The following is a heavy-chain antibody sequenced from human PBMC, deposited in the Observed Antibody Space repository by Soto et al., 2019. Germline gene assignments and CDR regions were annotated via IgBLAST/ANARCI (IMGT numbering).Heavy chain of an antibody. CDR1: GGALTSGTYS. J-gene: IGHJ4*02. CDR3: ARGREFDS. V-gene: IGHV4-30-2*01. Sequence: SETLSLTCAVSGGALTSGTYSLNCIRQPPGKGLELIGYIFPSGTTYYNPSLKSRVSISIDVSKNQFSLNLRSLTAADTAVYYCARGREFDSWGQGTLVTAPQ. CDR2: IFPSGTT.